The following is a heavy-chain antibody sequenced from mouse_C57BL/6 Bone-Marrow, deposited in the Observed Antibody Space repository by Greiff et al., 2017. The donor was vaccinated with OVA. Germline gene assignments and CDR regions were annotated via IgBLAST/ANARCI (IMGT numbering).Heavy chain of an antibody. CDR2: IYPYNGVS. J-gene: IGHJ3*01. CDR1: GYSFTGYY. CDR3: ARPYLLRLRYPAWFAY. Sequence: EVQLQQSGPELVKPGASVKISCKASGYSFTGYYMHWVKQSHGNILDWIGYIYPYNGVSSYNQKFKGKATLTVDKSSSTAYMELRSLTSEDSAVYSWARPYLLRLRYPAWFAYWGQGTLVTVSA. D-gene: IGHD1-1*01. V-gene: IGHV1-31*01.